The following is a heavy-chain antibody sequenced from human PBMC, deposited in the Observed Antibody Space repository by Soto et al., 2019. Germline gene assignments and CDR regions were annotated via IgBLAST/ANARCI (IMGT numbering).Heavy chain of an antibody. V-gene: IGHV1-3*01. Sequence: XSVQVSCESSLYRFPGYSMHWVRQAPRQSLEGVGWINAGNGNTKYSQKFQGRVTITRDTSASTAYMELSSLRSEYTAVYYCASVPYYYDRSGTTYAPHWFDPWGQGTLVTVSS. CDR2: INAGNGNT. CDR1: LYRFPGYS. D-gene: IGHD3-22*01. J-gene: IGHJ5*02. CDR3: ASVPYYYDRSGTTYAPHWFDP.